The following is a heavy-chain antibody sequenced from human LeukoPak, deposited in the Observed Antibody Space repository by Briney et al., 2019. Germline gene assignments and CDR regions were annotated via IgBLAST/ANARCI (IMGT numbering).Heavy chain of an antibody. D-gene: IGHD5-18*01. CDR3: ARVQGRYSYEKAFHI. Sequence: GASVKVSCKASGGTFSSYAISWVRQAPGQGLEWMGGIIPIFGTANYAQKFQDRVTMTADESTSTAYLELSSLRSEDTAVYYCARVQGRYSYEKAFHIWGQGTMVTVSS. CDR2: IIPIFGTA. J-gene: IGHJ3*02. CDR1: GGTFSSYA. V-gene: IGHV1-69*13.